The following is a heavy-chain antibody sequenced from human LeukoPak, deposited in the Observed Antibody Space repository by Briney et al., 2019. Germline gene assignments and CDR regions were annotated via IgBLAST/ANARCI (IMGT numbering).Heavy chain of an antibody. CDR1: GLTFNNYG. D-gene: IGHD2-2*01. V-gene: IGHV3-30*18. CDR3: AKGPLRGTAAAIDY. Sequence: PGGSLRLSCAASGLTFNNYGMHWVRQAPGKGLEWVAVISYDGRNIHYPDSVKGRSTISRDISTDTLWLQMDSLRTEDTAVYYCAKGPLRGTAAAIDYWGQGTLVTVSS. J-gene: IGHJ4*02. CDR2: ISYDGRNI.